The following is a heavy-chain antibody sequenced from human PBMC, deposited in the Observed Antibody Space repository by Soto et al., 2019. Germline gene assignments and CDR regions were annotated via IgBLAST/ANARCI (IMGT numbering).Heavy chain of an antibody. V-gene: IGHV1-18*01. J-gene: IGHJ5*02. CDR1: GYIFTSYG. D-gene: IGHD3-22*01. CDR2: ISAYNGNT. Sequence: ASVKVSCKASGYIFTSYGISWVRQAPGQGLEWMGWISAYNGNTNYAQKLQGRVTMTTDTSTSTAYMELRSLRSDDTAVYYCADSYYYDRSGYYYSWFDPWGEGTLVTVSS. CDR3: ADSYYYDRSGYYYSWFDP.